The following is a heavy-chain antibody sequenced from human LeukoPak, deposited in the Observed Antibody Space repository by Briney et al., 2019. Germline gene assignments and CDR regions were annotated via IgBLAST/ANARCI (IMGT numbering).Heavy chain of an antibody. CDR2: ISSSGSTI. Sequence: GGSLRLSCAASEFTFSSYEMNWVRQAPGKGLEWVSYISSSGSTILYADSVKGRFSISRDNAKNSLFLQMNSLRAGDTAVYYXXREKASTTGTTDYDYWGQGTLVTVSS. CDR1: EFTFSSYE. D-gene: IGHD1-1*01. V-gene: IGHV3-48*03. J-gene: IGHJ4*02. CDR3: XREKASTTGTTDYDY.